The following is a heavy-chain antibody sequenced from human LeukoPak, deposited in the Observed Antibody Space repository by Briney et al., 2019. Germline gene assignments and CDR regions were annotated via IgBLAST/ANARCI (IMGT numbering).Heavy chain of an antibody. J-gene: IGHJ4*02. D-gene: IGHD1-1*01. CDR3: ARDTTRYFDY. Sequence: GATVEVSCKASGYTFTTYYMHCVRQAPGQGLEWMGIINPSGGSTSYTQKFQGRVTMTRDTSTSIVYMELSSLRSEDTAVYYCARDTTRYFDYWGQGTLVTVSS. CDR1: GYTFTTYY. CDR2: INPSGGST. V-gene: IGHV1-46*01.